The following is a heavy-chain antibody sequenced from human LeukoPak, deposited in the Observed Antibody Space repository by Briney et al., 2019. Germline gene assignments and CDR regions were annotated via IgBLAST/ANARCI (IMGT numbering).Heavy chain of an antibody. D-gene: IGHD4-23*01. CDR1: GFTFSSYG. Sequence: GGSLRLSCAASGFTFSSYGMHWVRQAPGKGLEWVAFIRYDGSNKYYADSVKGRCTISRDNSKNTLYLQMNSLRAEDTAVYYCAALPAATVVTWGQGTLVTVSS. J-gene: IGHJ5*02. V-gene: IGHV3-30*02. CDR2: IRYDGSNK. CDR3: AALPAATVVT.